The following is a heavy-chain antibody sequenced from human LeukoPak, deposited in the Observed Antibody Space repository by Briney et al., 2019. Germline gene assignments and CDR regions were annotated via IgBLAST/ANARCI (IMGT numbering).Heavy chain of an antibody. Sequence: GGSLRLSCAASGFTFSSYWMSWVRQAPGKGLEWVANIKQDGSEKYYVDSVKGRFTISRDNAKNSLYLQMNSLRAEDTAVYYCARDHDYYGSGSYYSDYWGQGTLVTVSS. D-gene: IGHD3-10*01. J-gene: IGHJ4*02. V-gene: IGHV3-7*01. CDR3: ARDHDYYGSGSYYSDY. CDR2: IKQDGSEK. CDR1: GFTFSSYW.